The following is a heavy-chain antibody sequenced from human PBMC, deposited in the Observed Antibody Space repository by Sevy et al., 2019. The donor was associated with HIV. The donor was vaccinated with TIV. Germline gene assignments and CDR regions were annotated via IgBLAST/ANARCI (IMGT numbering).Heavy chain of an antibody. D-gene: IGHD1-26*01. CDR3: ARAFTGGYQQPFDY. V-gene: IGHV3-23*01. CDR1: GFTFSSHA. Sequence: GGSLRLSCAASGFTFSSHAMSWVRQAPGKGLEWVSAISDSGTTTYYEDPVKGRFTISRDNSKNTLYLQMDGLRAEDTAIYYCARAFTGGYQQPFDYWGQGTLVTVSS. CDR2: ISDSGTTT. J-gene: IGHJ4*02.